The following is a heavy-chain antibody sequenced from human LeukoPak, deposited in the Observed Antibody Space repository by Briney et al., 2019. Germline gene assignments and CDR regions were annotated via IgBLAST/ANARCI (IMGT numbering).Heavy chain of an antibody. V-gene: IGHV1-18*01. CDR1: GYTFTSYG. D-gene: IGHD3-10*01. CDR2: IRAYNGNT. CDR3: ARGYIPMVRGVITLDY. Sequence: ASVQVSCQASGYTFTSYGISWVRPAPGQGLGWMGWIRAYNGNTNYAQKLQGRVTMTTDTSTSTAYMELRSLRSDDTAVYYCARGYIPMVRGVITLDYWGQGTLVTVSS. J-gene: IGHJ4*02.